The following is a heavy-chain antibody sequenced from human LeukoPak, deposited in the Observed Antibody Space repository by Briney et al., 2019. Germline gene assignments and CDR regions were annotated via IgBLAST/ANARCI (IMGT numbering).Heavy chain of an antibody. D-gene: IGHD3-3*01. J-gene: IGHJ2*01. CDR2: MHSNGRT. V-gene: IGHV4-59*11. Sequence: SETLSLTCTVSGGSMTSHYWRWIRQAPGKGLEWVGHMHSNGRTNYKSSLQSRVTISLDTSRNQFSLKMTSVTAADTAVYFCPGEAIMICGVVLGYFDLWGRGTLVAVSS. CDR1: GGSMTSHY. CDR3: PGEAIMICGVVLGYFDL.